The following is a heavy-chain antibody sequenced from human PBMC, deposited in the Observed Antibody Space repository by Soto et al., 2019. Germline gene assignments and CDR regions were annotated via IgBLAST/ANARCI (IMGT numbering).Heavy chain of an antibody. V-gene: IGHV1-58*01. Sequence: QMQLVQCGPEVKKPGTSVKVSCKASGFTFTSSAVQSVRQARGQRLEWIDCIVVGSGNTNYAQKFQERVTITRDKSTRTAYMELSSLRSEATAVYYCAAGRDCSSTSCYRIPSPYYYYCMDVWGQGTTVTVSS. CDR3: AAGRDCSSTSCYRIPSPYYYYCMDV. CDR2: IVVGSGNT. D-gene: IGHD2-2*01. J-gene: IGHJ6*02. CDR1: GFTFTSSA.